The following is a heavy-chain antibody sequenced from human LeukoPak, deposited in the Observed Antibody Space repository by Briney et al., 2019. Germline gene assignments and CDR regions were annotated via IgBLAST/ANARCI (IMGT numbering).Heavy chain of an antibody. CDR3: ARSPGSRYAYDDY. V-gene: IGHV4-39*01. CDR2: IYYVGDT. D-gene: IGHD6-13*01. Sequence: SETLSLTCTVSGGSISSSSYYWGWIRQLPGKGPEWIGTIYYVGDTYYNPSLQSRVTISVDTSKNQFSLKLSSVTAADTAVYYCARSPGSRYAYDDYWGQGTLVTVSS. J-gene: IGHJ4*02. CDR1: GGSISSSSYY.